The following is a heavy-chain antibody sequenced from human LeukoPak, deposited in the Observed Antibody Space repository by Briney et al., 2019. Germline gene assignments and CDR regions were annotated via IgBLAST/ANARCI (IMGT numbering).Heavy chain of an antibody. V-gene: IGHV1-8*01. Sequence: ASVKVSSKASGYTFTSYDINWVRQATGQGLEWMGWMNPNSGNTGYAQKFQGRVTMTRNTSISTAYMELSSLRSEDTAVYYCARRAIAARRANWFDPWGQGTLVTVSS. J-gene: IGHJ5*02. D-gene: IGHD6-6*01. CDR2: MNPNSGNT. CDR3: ARRAIAARRANWFDP. CDR1: GYTFTSYD.